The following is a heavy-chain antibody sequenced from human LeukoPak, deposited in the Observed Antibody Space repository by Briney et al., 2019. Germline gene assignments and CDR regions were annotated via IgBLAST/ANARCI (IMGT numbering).Heavy chain of an antibody. J-gene: IGHJ5*02. D-gene: IGHD6-13*01. CDR3: ARDPPYSSSWGPPPWFDP. CDR2: ISAYNGNT. V-gene: IGHV1-18*01. CDR1: GYTFTSYG. Sequence: GASVKVSCKASGYTFTSYGISWVRQAPGQGLEWMGWISAYNGNTNYAQKLQGRVTMTTDTSTSTAYMELGSPRSDDTAVYYCARDPPYSSSWGPPPWFDPWGQGTLVTVSS.